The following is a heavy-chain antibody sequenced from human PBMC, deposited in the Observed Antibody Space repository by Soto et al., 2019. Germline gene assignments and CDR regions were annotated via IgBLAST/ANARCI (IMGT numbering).Heavy chain of an antibody. D-gene: IGHD1-26*01. CDR2: IIPHSGGT. Sequence: ASVKVSCKASGYTFTGYYIHWVRQAPGQGLEWMGWIIPHSGGTKFAQKFQGRVTMTRDTSISTAYTELSRPNYDDTAMYYCARGGTYHGFDIWGQGTMVTVSS. CDR3: ARGGTYHGFDI. J-gene: IGHJ3*02. CDR1: GYTFTGYY. V-gene: IGHV1-2*02.